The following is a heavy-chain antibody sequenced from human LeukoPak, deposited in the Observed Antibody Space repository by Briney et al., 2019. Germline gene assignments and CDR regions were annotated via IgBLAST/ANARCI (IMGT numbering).Heavy chain of an antibody. D-gene: IGHD6-13*01. Sequence: SETLSLTCTVSGGSINDHAWCWIRQPPGRGLEWVGCVYYTGSSEYNASLKSRLTISTDTSNNQLSLKVTSVTAADTAIYSCARLSRIATAGAYSYHSLDIWGQGTTVTVSS. CDR3: ARLSRIATAGAYSYHSLDI. V-gene: IGHV4-59*11. CDR2: VYYTGSS. J-gene: IGHJ6*02. CDR1: GGSINDHA.